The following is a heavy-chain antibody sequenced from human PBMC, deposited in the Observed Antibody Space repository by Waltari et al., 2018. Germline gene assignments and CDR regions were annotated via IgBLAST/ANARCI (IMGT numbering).Heavy chain of an antibody. CDR3: ARHGRYCSGGSCYLFDY. V-gene: IGHV4-38-2*01. Sequence: QVQLQESGPGLGKPSETLSLTCAVSGYSIRRGYTWCWVRQPPGKGLEWIGSILHSGSTYYNPSRKSRVTISVDTSKNQFALKLSSVTAADTAVYYCARHGRYCSGGSCYLFDYWGQGTLVTVSS. D-gene: IGHD2-15*01. J-gene: IGHJ4*02. CDR2: ILHSGST. CDR1: GYSIRRGYT.